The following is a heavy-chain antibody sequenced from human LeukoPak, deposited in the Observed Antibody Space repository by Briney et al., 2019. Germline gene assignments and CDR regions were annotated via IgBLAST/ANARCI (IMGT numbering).Heavy chain of an antibody. V-gene: IGHV1-2*02. CDR3: AETGGYNSGVFDY. J-gene: IGHJ4*02. CDR1: GYTFTSYY. D-gene: IGHD2-15*01. CDR2: INPNSGGT. Sequence: AASVKVSCKASGYTFTSYYMHWVRQAPGQGLEWMGWINPNSGGTNYAQKFQGRVTMTRDTSISTAYMELSRLRSDDTAVYYCAETGGYNSGVFDYWGQGTLVTVSS.